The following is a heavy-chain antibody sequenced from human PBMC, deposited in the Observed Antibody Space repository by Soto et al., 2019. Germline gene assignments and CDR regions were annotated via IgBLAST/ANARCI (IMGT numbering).Heavy chain of an antibody. CDR2: ISDSSTTI. D-gene: IGHD3-16*01. J-gene: IGHJ5*02. Sequence: EVQLVESGGGLVQPGGSLRLFCATSGFTFSSYSFNWVRQAPGRGLEWVAYISDSSTTIYYADSVRGRFTVSRDEAKNSLSLQTSSLRAEDTAVYYRAFRPLYTTGRYQISFDPWGQGTLVTVSS. CDR3: AFRPLYTTGRYQISFDP. V-gene: IGHV3-48*01. CDR1: GFTFSSYS.